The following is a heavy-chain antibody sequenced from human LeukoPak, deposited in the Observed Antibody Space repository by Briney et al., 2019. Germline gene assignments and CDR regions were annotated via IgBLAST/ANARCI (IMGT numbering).Heavy chain of an antibody. CDR3: ARGWSYSASDY. J-gene: IGHJ4*02. CDR1: GGSFSGYY. D-gene: IGHD3-10*01. CDR2: INHSGST. Sequence: SETLSLTCAVYGGSFSGYYWSWIRQPPGKGLEWIGEINHSGSTNYNPSLKSRVTISVDTSKNQFSLKLSSVTAADTAVYYCARGWSYSASDYWGQGTLVTVSS. V-gene: IGHV4-34*01.